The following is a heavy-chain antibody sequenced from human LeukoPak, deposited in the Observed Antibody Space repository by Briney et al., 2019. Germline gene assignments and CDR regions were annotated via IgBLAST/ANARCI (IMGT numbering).Heavy chain of an antibody. V-gene: IGHV1-2*02. CDR3: ASYPRYMSSPPFDY. CDR2: INPNTGDT. Sequence: ASVKVSCKASGYTFTGQYMHWVRQAPGQGLEWMGWINPNTGDTNYAQNFRGRVAMTRDTTISTAYMELSRLTSDDTAVYYCASYPRYMSSPPFDYWGQGTLVTVSS. J-gene: IGHJ4*02. CDR1: GYTFTGQY. D-gene: IGHD5-12*01.